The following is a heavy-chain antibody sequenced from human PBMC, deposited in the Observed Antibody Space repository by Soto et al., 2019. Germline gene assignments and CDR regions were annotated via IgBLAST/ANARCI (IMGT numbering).Heavy chain of an antibody. CDR3: AKERLARGFDY. Sequence: EVQLLDSGGGLVQPGGSLRLSCEASGFTFSNYAMNWVRHAPGKGLEWVLGISGGGDNTYYADSVKGRFTISRDNSKNTVFLQMNSLRDEDTAVYYCAKERLARGFDYWGQGTLVTVSS. V-gene: IGHV3-23*01. CDR1: GFTFSNYA. J-gene: IGHJ4*02. CDR2: ISGGGDNT.